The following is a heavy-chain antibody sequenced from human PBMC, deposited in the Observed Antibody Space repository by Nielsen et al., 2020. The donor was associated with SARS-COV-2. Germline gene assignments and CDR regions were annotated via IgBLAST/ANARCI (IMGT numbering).Heavy chain of an antibody. Sequence: GESLKISCAVSGFTFSPYTMHWVRQAPGKGLDWVAVISYDGSNDFYADSVKGRFTISRDNSKNTLYLQMNSLKTEDTAVYYCTTDFIILVVAPMEFDYWGQGTQVTVS. CDR2: ISYDGSND. CDR1: GFTFSPYT. J-gene: IGHJ4*02. CDR3: TTDFIILVVAPMEFDY. V-gene: IGHV3-30-3*01. D-gene: IGHD2-21*02.